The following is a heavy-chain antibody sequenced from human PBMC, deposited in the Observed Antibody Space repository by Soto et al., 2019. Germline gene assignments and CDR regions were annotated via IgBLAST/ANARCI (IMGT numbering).Heavy chain of an antibody. V-gene: IGHV1-2*02. CDR1: GYTFTGYY. J-gene: IGHJ6*02. CDR3: ARGGSMVTDSYYYSMDV. Sequence: GASVKVSCKASGYTFTGYYMHWVRQAPGQGLEWMGWINPNSGGTDYAQDFQGRVTMTRDTSISTAYMELSRLRSDDTAVYYCARGGSMVTDSYYYSMDVWGQGTTVTVSS. D-gene: IGHD2-21*02. CDR2: INPNSGGT.